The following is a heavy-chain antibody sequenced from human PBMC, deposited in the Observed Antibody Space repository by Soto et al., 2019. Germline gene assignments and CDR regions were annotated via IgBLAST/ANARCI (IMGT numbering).Heavy chain of an antibody. V-gene: IGHV1-46*01. J-gene: IGHJ4*02. D-gene: IGHD2-21*01. CDR1: GYTFIHYY. CDR3: ARSLLQGDF. Sequence: QVQLVQSGAEVKKPGASVKISCKASGYTFIHYYIHWVRQAPGQGLEWMAIINPNGGSTNYAQKFQGRVTVTSDTSTTTVSMELNSLESDETAVYFCARSLLQGDFWGQGTLVTVSS. CDR2: INPNGGST.